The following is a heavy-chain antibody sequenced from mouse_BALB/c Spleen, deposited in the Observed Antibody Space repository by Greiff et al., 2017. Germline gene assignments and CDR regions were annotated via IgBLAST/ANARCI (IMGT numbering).Heavy chain of an antibody. D-gene: IGHD1-2*01. V-gene: IGHV3-8*02. CDR3: ARSITTATEAWFAY. CDR2: ISYSGST. J-gene: IGHJ3*01. Sequence: EVQLVESGPSLVKPSQTLSLTCSVTGDSITSGYWNWIRKFPGNKLEYMGYISYSGSTYYNPSLKSRISITRDTSKNQYYLQLNSVTTEDTATYYCARSITTATEAWFAYWGQGTLVTVSA. CDR1: GDSITSGY.